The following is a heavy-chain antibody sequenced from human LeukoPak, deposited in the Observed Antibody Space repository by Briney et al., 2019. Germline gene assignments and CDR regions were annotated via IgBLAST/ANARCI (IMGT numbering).Heavy chain of an antibody. V-gene: IGHV3-9*01. J-gene: IGHJ4*02. D-gene: IGHD3-10*01. CDR1: GFSVSSNY. Sequence: GGSLRLSCAASGFSVSSNYMSWVRQAPGKGLEWVSGISWNSGSIGYADSVKGRFTISRDNAKNSLYLQMNSLRAEDTALYYCAKDALRITMVRGVMEDWGQGTLVTVSS. CDR3: AKDALRITMVRGVMED. CDR2: ISWNSGSI.